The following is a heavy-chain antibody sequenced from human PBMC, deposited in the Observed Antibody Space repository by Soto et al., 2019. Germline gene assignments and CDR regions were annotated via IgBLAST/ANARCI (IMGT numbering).Heavy chain of an antibody. CDR2: IYTSGST. CDR3: ARDGSSTSWLDWFDP. V-gene: IGHV4-4*07. CDR1: GGSISSYY. Sequence: PSETLSLTCTVSGGSISSYYWSWIRQPAGKGLEWIGRIYTSGSTNYNPSLKSRVIMSVDTSKNQFSLKLSSVTAADTAVYYCARDGSSTSWLDWFDPWGQGTLVTVSS. J-gene: IGHJ5*02. D-gene: IGHD2-2*01.